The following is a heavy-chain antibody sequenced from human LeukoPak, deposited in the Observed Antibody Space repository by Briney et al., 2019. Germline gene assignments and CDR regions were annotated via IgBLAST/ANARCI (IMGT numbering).Heavy chain of an antibody. D-gene: IGHD3-16*02. CDR2: IYYSGST. J-gene: IGHJ4*02. V-gene: IGHV4-59*01. CDR1: GGSFSGYY. CDR3: ARVVYDYVWGSYRYTYYFDY. Sequence: SETLSLTCAVYGGSFSGYYWSWIRQPPGKGLEWIGYIYYSGSTNYNPSLKSRVTISVDTSKNQFSLKLSSVTAADTAVYYCARVVYDYVWGSYRYTYYFDYWGQGTLVTVSS.